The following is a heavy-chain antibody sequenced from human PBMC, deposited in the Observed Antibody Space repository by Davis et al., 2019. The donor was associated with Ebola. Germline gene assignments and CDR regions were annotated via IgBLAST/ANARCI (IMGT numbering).Heavy chain of an antibody. J-gene: IGHJ4*02. CDR1: GFTFSDYY. D-gene: IGHD6-13*01. CDR3: ARDALRSSWWESNFDY. Sequence: PGGSLRLSCAASGFTFSDYYMSWIRQAPGKGLEWVSYISSSGSTIYYADSVKGRFTISRDNAKNSLYLQMNSLRDEDTAVYYCARDALRSSWWESNFDYWGQGTLVTVSS. CDR2: ISSSGSTI. V-gene: IGHV3-11*04.